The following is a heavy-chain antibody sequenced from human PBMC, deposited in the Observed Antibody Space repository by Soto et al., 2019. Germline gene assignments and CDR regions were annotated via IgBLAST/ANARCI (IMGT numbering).Heavy chain of an antibody. CDR1: GFTFSSYG. V-gene: IGHV3-30*18. CDR2: ISYDGSNK. D-gene: IGHD3-10*01. CDR3: AKGDTMVRGVIIEYFQH. J-gene: IGHJ1*01. Sequence: QVQLVESGGGVVQPGRSLRLSCAASGFTFSSYGMHWVRQAPGKGLEWVAVISYDGSNKYYADSVKGRFTISRDNSKNPMYLQMNSLGAGDTAVYYCAKGDTMVRGVIIEYFQHWGQGTLVTVSS.